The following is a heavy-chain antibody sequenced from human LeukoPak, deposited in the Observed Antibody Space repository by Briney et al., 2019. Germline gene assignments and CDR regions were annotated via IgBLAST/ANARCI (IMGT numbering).Heavy chain of an antibody. V-gene: IGHV3-7*01. CDR1: GFTFATYW. CDR2: IKHDDREK. Sequence: GGSLRLSCAASGFTFATYWMAWVRQAPGKGLEWVAVIKHDDREKKSVDSVKGRFTVSRDNAKNSLYLQMNSLSAEDTAVYYCARDPGRGYDIWGQGTMVTVSS. D-gene: IGHD3-22*01. J-gene: IGHJ3*02. CDR3: ARDPGRGYDI.